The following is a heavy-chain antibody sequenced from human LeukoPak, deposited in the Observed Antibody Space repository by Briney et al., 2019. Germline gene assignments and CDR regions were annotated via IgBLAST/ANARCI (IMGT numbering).Heavy chain of an antibody. CDR2: LNPNTGHA. J-gene: IGHJ4*02. CDR1: GYTFTGYY. D-gene: IGHD5-24*01. Sequence: ASVKVSCKASGYTFTGYYMHWVRLAPGQGPEWMGRLNPNTGHAVYAFKFQGRVTITRDTSSSTAYMEVTRLTSDDTALYYCAKDRDGADRIILWGQGTLVTVSS. CDR3: AKDRDGADRIIL. V-gene: IGHV1-2*06.